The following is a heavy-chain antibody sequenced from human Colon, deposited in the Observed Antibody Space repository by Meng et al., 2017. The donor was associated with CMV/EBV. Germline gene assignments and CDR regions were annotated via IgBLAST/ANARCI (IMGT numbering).Heavy chain of an antibody. Sequence: SETLSLTCAVSGTSINSVTNSIYYWGWVRQPPGKGLEWIGSIYYSGNTYYNPSLKSRVTISVDTSKNQLSLEMTSVTAADTAVYYCARVGGSYRTSTYPPPGNWFDPWGKGALVTVSS. CDR1: GTSINSVTNSIYY. V-gene: IGHV4-39*07. D-gene: IGHD3-16*01. CDR2: IYYSGNT. CDR3: ARVGGSYRTSTYPPPGNWFDP. J-gene: IGHJ5*02.